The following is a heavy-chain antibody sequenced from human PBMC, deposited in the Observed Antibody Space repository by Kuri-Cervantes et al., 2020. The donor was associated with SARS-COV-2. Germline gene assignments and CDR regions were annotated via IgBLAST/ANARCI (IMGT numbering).Heavy chain of an antibody. CDR1: GFTFSSYG. Sequence: AESLRLSCAASGFTFSSYGMHWVRQAPGKGLEWVAVIWYDGSNKYYADSVKGRFTISRDNSKNTLYLQMNSLRAEDTAVYYCARIPVYSRSGVVPAAHPDYWGQGTLVTVSS. D-gene: IGHD2-2*01. V-gene: IGHV3-33*01. J-gene: IGHJ4*02. CDR2: IWYDGSNK. CDR3: ARIPVYSRSGVVPAAHPDY.